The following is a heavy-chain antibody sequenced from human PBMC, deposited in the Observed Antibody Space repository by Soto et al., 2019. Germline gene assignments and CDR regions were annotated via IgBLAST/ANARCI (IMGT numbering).Heavy chain of an antibody. CDR3: ARSQGSSTSLEIYYYYYYGMDV. V-gene: IGHV1-69*01. D-gene: IGHD2-2*01. CDR1: GGTFSSYA. J-gene: IGHJ6*02. Sequence: QVQLVQSGAEVKKPGSSVKVSCKASGGTFSSYAISWVRQAPGQGLEWMGGIIHISGTANYAQKFQGRVPITADESTSTAYMELSSLRSEDTAVYYCARSQGSSTSLEIYYYYYYGMDVWGQGTTVTVSS. CDR2: IIHISGTA.